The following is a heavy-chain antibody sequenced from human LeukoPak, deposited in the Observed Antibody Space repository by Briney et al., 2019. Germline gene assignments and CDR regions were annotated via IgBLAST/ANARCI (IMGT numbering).Heavy chain of an antibody. V-gene: IGHV3-30*04. CDR1: GFTFSDYA. D-gene: IGHD3-22*01. CDR2: LAYDGTNE. CDR3: ARNYYDRSGYSDTFDY. Sequence: GGSLRLSCAASGFTFSDYAMHWVRQAPGKGLEWVALLAYDGTNEYYTSSVEGRFTISRDNSKNTVSLQMNSLRAEDTAVYYCARNYYDRSGYSDTFDYWGQGTLVTVSS. J-gene: IGHJ4*02.